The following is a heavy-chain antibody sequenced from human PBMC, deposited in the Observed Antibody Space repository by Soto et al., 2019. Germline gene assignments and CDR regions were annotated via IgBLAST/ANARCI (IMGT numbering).Heavy chain of an antibody. CDR3: ARRYCSSATCPRNYYGMDV. D-gene: IGHD2-2*01. Sequence: GESLKISCKGSVYSFTNYWISWVRQMPGKGLEWMGRIDPIDSHTTYSPSFQGHVTISTDKSINTAYLQWSSLKASDTAMYYCARRYCSSATCPRNYYGMDVWGQGTTVTVSS. J-gene: IGHJ6*02. CDR2: IDPIDSHT. V-gene: IGHV5-10-1*01. CDR1: VYSFTNYW.